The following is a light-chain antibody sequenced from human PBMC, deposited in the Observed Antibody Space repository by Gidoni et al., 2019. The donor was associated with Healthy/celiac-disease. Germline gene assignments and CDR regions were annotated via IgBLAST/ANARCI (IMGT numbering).Light chain of an antibody. CDR1: SSDIGGYNY. CDR2: DVN. CDR3: NSYTSSSTLV. J-gene: IGLJ2*01. V-gene: IGLV2-14*03. Sequence: QSALTQPASVSGSPGQSITISCTGTSSDIGGYNYVSWYQHHPGKAPKLMIYDVNNRPSGVSTRFSGSKSGNTASLTISGLQAEDEADYYCNSYTSSSTLVFGGGTKLTVL.